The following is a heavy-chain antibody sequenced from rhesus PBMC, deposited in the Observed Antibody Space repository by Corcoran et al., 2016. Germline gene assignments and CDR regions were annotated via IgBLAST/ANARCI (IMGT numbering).Heavy chain of an antibody. J-gene: IGHJ4*01. V-gene: IGHV4-80*01. CDR3: VRNSGYVGFAYDY. Sequence: QVQLQESGPGLVKPSETLVLTCTVSGASGKYSWWSWGRPPPGRGLEWVGGVFGNSAATYYSPSLKSRATLSKDPVKNQFSLTLTFVTDADTAVYYCVRNSGYVGFAYDYWGQGLLVTVSS. CDR1: GASGKYSW. CDR2: VFGNSAAT. D-gene: IGHD5-30*01.